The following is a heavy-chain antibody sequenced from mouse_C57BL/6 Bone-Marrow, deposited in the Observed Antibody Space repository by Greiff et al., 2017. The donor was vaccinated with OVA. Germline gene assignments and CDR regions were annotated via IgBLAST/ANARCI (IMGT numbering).Heavy chain of an antibody. CDR3: AAMRDFTTVPKSLAWFAY. CDR1: GYAFTNYL. J-gene: IGHJ3*01. D-gene: IGHD1-1*01. Sequence: QVQLKQSGAELVRPGTSVKVSCKASGYAFTNYLIEWVKQRPGQGLEWIGVINPGSGGTNYNEKFKGKATLTADKSSSTAYMQLSSLTSEDSAVYFCAAMRDFTTVPKSLAWFAYWGQGTLVTVSA. CDR2: INPGSGGT. V-gene: IGHV1-54*01.